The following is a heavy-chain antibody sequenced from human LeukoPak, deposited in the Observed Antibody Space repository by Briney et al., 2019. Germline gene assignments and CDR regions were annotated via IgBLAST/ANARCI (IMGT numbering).Heavy chain of an antibody. V-gene: IGHV4-38-2*02. D-gene: IGHD1-26*01. J-gene: IGHJ4*02. CDR3: ARLVGATGLY. CDR2: IYYSGST. Sequence: PSETLSLTCTVSGYSISSGYYWGWIRQPPGKGLEWIGSIYYSGSTYYNPSLKSRVTISVDTSKNQFSLKLSSVTAADTAVYYCARLVGATGLYWGQGTLVTVSS. CDR1: GYSISSGYY.